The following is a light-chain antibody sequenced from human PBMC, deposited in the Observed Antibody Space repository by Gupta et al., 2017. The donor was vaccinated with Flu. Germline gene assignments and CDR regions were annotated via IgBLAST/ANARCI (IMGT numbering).Light chain of an antibody. Sequence: WYQHLPGTAPRLLIYNDNQRPSGVPDRFSGSKSVTSASLAIGGLQSEDEADYYCAAWDDSLTALSADGSLTGLWVFGGGTKLSVL. V-gene: IGLV1-44*01. J-gene: IGLJ3*02. CDR2: NDN. CDR3: AAWDDSLTALSADGSLTGLWV.